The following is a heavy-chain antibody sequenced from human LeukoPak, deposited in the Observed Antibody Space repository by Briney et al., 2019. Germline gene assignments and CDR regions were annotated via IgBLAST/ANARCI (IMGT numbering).Heavy chain of an antibody. Sequence: ASVKVSCKASGYTFTSYGISWVRQAPGQGLEWMGWISAYNGNTNYAQKLQGRVTMTTDSSTSTAYMELRSLRSDDTAVYYCARGVYQLLSNDAFDIWGQGTMVTISS. CDR3: ARGVYQLLSNDAFDI. CDR1: GYTFTSYG. J-gene: IGHJ3*02. D-gene: IGHD2-2*01. CDR2: ISAYNGNT. V-gene: IGHV1-18*01.